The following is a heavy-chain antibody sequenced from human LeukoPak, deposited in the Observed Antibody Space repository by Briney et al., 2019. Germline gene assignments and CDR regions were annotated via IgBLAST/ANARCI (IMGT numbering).Heavy chain of an antibody. CDR3: ARSSGYYYTPLDY. D-gene: IGHD3-22*01. CDR2: IWYDGSDK. CDR1: GFTFSNYG. Sequence: GGSLRLSCAASGFTFSNYGMHWVRQAPGKGLEWVAIIWYDGSDKYYADSVKGRFTISRDNSKNTLYLQMNSLRAEHTAVYYCARSSGYYYTPLDYWGQGTLVTVSS. V-gene: IGHV3-33*01. J-gene: IGHJ4*02.